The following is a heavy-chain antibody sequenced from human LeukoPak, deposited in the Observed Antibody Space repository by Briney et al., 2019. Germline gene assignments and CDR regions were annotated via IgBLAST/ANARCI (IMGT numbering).Heavy chain of an antibody. D-gene: IGHD3-10*01. J-gene: IGHJ5*02. CDR3: ITSTWFAP. Sequence: GASLRLSCAASGFTFSSSAMSWVRQAPGKGLEWVSAISNSGGSTYYTDSVKGRFTISRDNSKNTLYLQMNSLRAEDTAIYYCITSTWFAPGGQGPLVTVS. V-gene: IGHV3-23*01. CDR2: ISNSGGST. CDR1: GFTFSSSA.